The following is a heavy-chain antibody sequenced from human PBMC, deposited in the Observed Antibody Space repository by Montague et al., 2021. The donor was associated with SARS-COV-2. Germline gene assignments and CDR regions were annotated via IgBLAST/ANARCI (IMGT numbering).Heavy chain of an antibody. CDR1: GDSVSSNSAT. CDR3: TSGREGNYNVMDV. D-gene: IGHD1-1*01. CDR2: TYYRSKWYN. Sequence: CAISGDSVSSNSATWNWVRQSPSRGLEWLGRTYYRSKWYNDYAVSVRGRVTINPDTSKNQFSLQLNPVTPEDTAIYYCTSGREGNYNVMDVWGQGTTVTASS. V-gene: IGHV6-1*01. J-gene: IGHJ6*02.